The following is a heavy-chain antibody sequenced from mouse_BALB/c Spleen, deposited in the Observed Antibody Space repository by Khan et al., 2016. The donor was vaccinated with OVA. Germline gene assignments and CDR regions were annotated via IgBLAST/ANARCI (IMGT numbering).Heavy chain of an antibody. CDR3: AKGVWSYYFALDY. Sequence: QMQLEESGPGLVAPSQNLSITCTVSGFSLTDYGVSWIRQPPGQGLEWLGVIWGGGTTYYNSALKSRLSITKDNSKSQVFLKMNSLQTDDTAMYYCAKGVWSYYFALDYWGQGTSVTVSS. V-gene: IGHV2-6-5*01. J-gene: IGHJ4*01. D-gene: IGHD2-10*02. CDR2: IWGGGTT. CDR1: GFSLTDYG.